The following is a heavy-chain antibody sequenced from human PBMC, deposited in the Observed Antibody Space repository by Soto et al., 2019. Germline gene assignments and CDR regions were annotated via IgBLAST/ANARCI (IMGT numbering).Heavy chain of an antibody. CDR3: AKDFWSGYQPGSRGY. D-gene: IGHD3-3*01. CDR1: GFTFSSYG. J-gene: IGHJ4*02. CDR2: ISYDGSNK. Sequence: QVQLVESGGGVVQPGRSLRLSCAASGFTFSSYGMHWVRQAPGKGLEWVAGISYDGSNKYYADSVKGRFTISRDNSKNTLYLQMSSLRAEDTDVYYCAKDFWSGYQPGSRGYWGQGTLVTVSS. V-gene: IGHV3-30*18.